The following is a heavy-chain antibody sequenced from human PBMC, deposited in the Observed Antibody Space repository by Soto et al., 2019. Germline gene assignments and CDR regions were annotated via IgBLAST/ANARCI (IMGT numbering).Heavy chain of an antibody. CDR1: GFTFTRYS. CDR3: ARWSYLDY. J-gene: IGHJ4*02. V-gene: IGHV3-23*01. Sequence: SLRLSCAASGFTFTRYSMNWVRQAPGKGLEWVSSISGSDGKTFYADSVKGRFSISRDTSQSTLYLQMNSLRADDTAIYYCARWSYLDYWGQGTRVTVSS. D-gene: IGHD3-3*01. CDR2: ISGSDGKT.